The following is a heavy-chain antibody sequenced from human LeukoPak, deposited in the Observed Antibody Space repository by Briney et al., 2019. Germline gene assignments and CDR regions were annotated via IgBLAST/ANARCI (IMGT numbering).Heavy chain of an antibody. V-gene: IGHV5-10-1*01. D-gene: IGHD3-10*01. CDR2: IDPSDSYT. CDR3: ARLRPPYYYGSGSYYPLDY. J-gene: IGHJ4*02. CDR1: GYSFTSYW. Sequence: GEFLRISCKGSGYSFTSYWISWVRQMPGKGLEWMGRIDPSDSYTNYSPSFQGHVTISADKSISTAYLQWSSLKASDTAMYYCARLRPPYYYGSGSYYPLDYWGQGTLVTVSS.